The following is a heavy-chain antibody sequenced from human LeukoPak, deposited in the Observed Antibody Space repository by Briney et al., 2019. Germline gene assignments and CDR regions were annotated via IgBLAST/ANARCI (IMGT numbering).Heavy chain of an antibody. CDR3: ARGRPRFILTGYYPFDY. D-gene: IGHD3-9*01. Sequence: SETLSLTCAVYGGSFSGYYWSWIRQPPGKGLEWIGEINHSGSTNYSPSLKSRVTISVDMSKNQFSLKLSSVTAADTAVYYCARGRPRFILTGYYPFDYWGQGTLVTVSS. J-gene: IGHJ4*02. CDR2: INHSGST. V-gene: IGHV4-34*01. CDR1: GGSFSGYY.